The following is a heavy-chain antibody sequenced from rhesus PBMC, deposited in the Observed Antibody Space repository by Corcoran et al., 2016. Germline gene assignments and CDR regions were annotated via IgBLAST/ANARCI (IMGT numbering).Heavy chain of an antibody. V-gene: IGHV4S10*01. CDR2: FYGSILTT. CDR3: ARHWGKTTAYFDY. J-gene: IGHJ4*01. Sequence: QVQLQKSGPGVVRPSETLSLKCAVSGGSIRDNSRGSWIRRPPGRGLEWIGYFYGSILTTNYNLSLRSRVTISRDTSKNQFSLNLLSVTAADTAVYYCARHWGKTTAYFDYWGQGVLVTVSS. CDR1: GGSIRDNSR. D-gene: IGHD4-29*01.